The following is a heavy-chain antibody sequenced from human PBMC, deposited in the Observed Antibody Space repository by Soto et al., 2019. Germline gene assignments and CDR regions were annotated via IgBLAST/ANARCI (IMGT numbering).Heavy chain of an antibody. V-gene: IGHV1-46*03. CDR2: INPSGGST. J-gene: IGHJ6*03. CDR1: GYTFTSYY. D-gene: IGHD3-16*02. Sequence: ASVNVSCKASGYTFTSYYMHWVRQAPGQGLEWMGIINPSGGSTSYAQKFQGRVTMTRDTSTSTVYMELSSLRSEDTAVYYCARDKKGMITFGGVIVKASYYMDVWGKGTTVTFSS. CDR3: ARDKKGMITFGGVIVKASYYMDV.